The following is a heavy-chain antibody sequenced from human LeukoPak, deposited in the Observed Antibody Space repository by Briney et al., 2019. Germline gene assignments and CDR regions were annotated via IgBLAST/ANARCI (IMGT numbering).Heavy chain of an antibody. J-gene: IGHJ5*02. Sequence: PSETLSLTCTVSGGSISSYYWSWIRQPAGKGLEWIGRIYTSGSITYNPSPKSRVSMSVDTSKNQFSLQLSSVTAADTAVYYCARRGRYCSGGSCFIGLFDPWGQGTLVTVSS. CDR1: GGSISSYY. V-gene: IGHV4-4*07. D-gene: IGHD2-15*01. CDR2: IYTSGSI. CDR3: ARRGRYCSGGSCFIGLFDP.